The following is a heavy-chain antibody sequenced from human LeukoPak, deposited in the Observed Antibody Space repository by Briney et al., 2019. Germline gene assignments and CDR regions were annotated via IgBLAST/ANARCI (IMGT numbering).Heavy chain of an antibody. CDR3: ARSKWELRGAIDY. Sequence: SQTLSLTCTVSGGSISSGSYHWSWIRQPAGKGLEWIGRIYTSGSTNYNPSLKSRVTISVDTSKNQFSLKLSSVTAADTAVYYCARSKWELRGAIDYWGQGTLVTVSS. CDR1: GGSISSGSYH. D-gene: IGHD1-26*01. CDR2: IYTSGST. V-gene: IGHV4-61*02. J-gene: IGHJ4*02.